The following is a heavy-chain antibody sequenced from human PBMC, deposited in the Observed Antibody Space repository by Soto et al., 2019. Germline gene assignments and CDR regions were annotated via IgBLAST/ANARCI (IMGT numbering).Heavy chain of an antibody. V-gene: IGHV3-23*01. D-gene: IGHD2-8*01. J-gene: IGHJ6*02. Sequence: VQLLESGGGFIHPGGSLRLSCEASGFSFRSFAMNWVRQAPGKGLEWVSIISGCAASTFYADSVKGRFTISRDNSKSTLYLQINSLRAEDTSVYYCAKTRGAMIYAISVYGMDVWGQGTTVTVSS. CDR3: AKTRGAMIYAISVYGMDV. CDR1: GFSFRSFA. CDR2: ISGCAAST.